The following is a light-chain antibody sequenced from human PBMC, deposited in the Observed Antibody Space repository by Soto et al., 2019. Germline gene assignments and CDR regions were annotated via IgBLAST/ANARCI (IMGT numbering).Light chain of an antibody. J-gene: IGKJ5*01. CDR2: LGS. V-gene: IGKV2-28*01. CDR1: QSLLYSNGNNY. Sequence: DIVMTQSPLSLSVTPGEPASISCRSSQSLLYSNGNNYLDWYLQKPGQSPQLLIYLGSNRASGVPDRVSGSGSGTDFTLKISRVEAEYVGVYYCMQARQTPITFGQGTRLEIK. CDR3: MQARQTPIT.